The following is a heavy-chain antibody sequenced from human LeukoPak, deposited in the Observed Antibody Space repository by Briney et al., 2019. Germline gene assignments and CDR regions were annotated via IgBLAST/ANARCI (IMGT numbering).Heavy chain of an antibody. CDR3: ARPYCNGGSCHDYFDY. CDR2: MNPNSGNT. V-gene: IGHV1-8*01. Sequence: ASVKVSCKASGYTFTSYDINWVRQATGQGLEWMGWMNPNSGNTGYAQKFQGRVTMTRNTSISTAYMELRRLSSDDTAIYYCARPYCNGGSCHDYFDYWGQGTLVTVSS. CDR1: GYTFTSYD. J-gene: IGHJ4*02. D-gene: IGHD2-15*01.